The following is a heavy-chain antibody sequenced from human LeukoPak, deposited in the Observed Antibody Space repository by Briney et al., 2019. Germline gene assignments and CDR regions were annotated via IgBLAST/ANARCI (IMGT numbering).Heavy chain of an antibody. Sequence: SEALSLTCTVSGGSISSSSYYWGWIRQPTGKGLEWIGSIYYSGSTYYNPSLKSRVTISVDTSKNQFSLKLSSVTAADTAVYYCASPGYYYDSSGYYYGMDVWGQGTTVTVSS. V-gene: IGHV4-39*01. CDR3: ASPGYYYDSSGYYYGMDV. CDR2: IYYSGST. J-gene: IGHJ6*02. CDR1: GGSISSSSYY. D-gene: IGHD3-22*01.